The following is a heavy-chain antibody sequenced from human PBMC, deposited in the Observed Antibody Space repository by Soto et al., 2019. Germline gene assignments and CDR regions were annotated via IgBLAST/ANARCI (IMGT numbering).Heavy chain of an antibody. J-gene: IGHJ6*02. V-gene: IGHV1-18*01. D-gene: IGHD3-10*01. CDR3: ARVAITFIRGLKVDFYSMDV. CDR1: GYTFNNYG. CDR2: ISVYNGNK. Sequence: QLVQSGGEVKEPGASVQVSCKASGYTFNNYGITWVRQAPGQGLEWLGWISVYNGNKNYAKKVQGRVSMTANTSTSKAHMELRSLQSDDTAVYFCARVAITFIRGLKVDFYSMDVWGQGTTVTVSS.